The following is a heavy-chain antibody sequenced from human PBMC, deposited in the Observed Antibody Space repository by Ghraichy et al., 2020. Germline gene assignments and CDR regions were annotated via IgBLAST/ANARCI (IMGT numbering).Heavy chain of an antibody. D-gene: IGHD1-26*01. J-gene: IGHJ4*02. CDR1: GFTFNNYA. Sequence: GGSLRLSCAASGFTFNNYAMSWVRQAPGKGLEWVSVISGSGGITYYADSVKGRFTISRDNSKNTLLLQMNSLRADDSAVYYCARAKSGDYSAVDYWGQGTLVTVSS. CDR2: ISGSGGIT. V-gene: IGHV3-23*01. CDR3: ARAKSGDYSAVDY.